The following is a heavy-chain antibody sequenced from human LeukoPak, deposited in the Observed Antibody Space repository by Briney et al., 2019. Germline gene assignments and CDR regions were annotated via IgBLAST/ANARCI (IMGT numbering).Heavy chain of an antibody. CDR3: ARETPRRGETRDGYR. CDR2: ISYHGIDK. D-gene: IGHD5-24*01. V-gene: IGHV3-30-3*01. CDR1: GSTFSHYA. Sequence: GGSLRLSCAASGSTFSHYAMHWVRQAPGKGLEWVAVISYHGIDKYYADSVKGRFTISRDNPKNLLFLQINSLRVEDTAVYYCARETPRRGETRDGYRWGQGTLVTVSS. J-gene: IGHJ4*02.